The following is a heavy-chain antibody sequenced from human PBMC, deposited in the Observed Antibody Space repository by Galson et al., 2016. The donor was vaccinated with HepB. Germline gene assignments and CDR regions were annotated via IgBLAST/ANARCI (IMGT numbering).Heavy chain of an antibody. CDR2: ISSSSSII. CDR1: GFTFSSYS. J-gene: IGHJ6*02. V-gene: IGHV3-48*02. D-gene: IGHD3-3*01. Sequence: SLRLSCAASGFTFSSYSMNWVRQAPGKGLEWVSYISSSSSIIYYADSVKGRFTISRDNAKNSLYLQLNSLRDGDTAVYYCAREWDSWSDYSGFRYYYFGMDVWGQGTTVTVSS. CDR3: AREWDSWSDYSGFRYYYFGMDV.